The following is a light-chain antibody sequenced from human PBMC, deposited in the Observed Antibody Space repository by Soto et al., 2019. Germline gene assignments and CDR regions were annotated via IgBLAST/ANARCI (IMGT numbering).Light chain of an antibody. Sequence: DIQMTQSPSTLSASVGDRVTITCRASHSIPNYVNWYQQKPGKAPKVLIHAASTLQSGVPSRFSGSGSGTEFTLTISRLQPEDFATYYCQQSYGIPRTFGQGTKVEMK. CDR3: QQSYGIPRT. V-gene: IGKV1-39*01. CDR2: AAS. CDR1: HSIPNY. J-gene: IGKJ1*01.